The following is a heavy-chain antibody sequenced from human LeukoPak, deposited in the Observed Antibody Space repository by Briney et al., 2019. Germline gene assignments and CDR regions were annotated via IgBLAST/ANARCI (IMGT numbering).Heavy chain of an antibody. CDR1: GGSISSSNW. J-gene: IGHJ4*02. D-gene: IGHD3-10*01. Sequence: PSGTLSLTCAVSGGSISSSNWWSWVRPPPGKGLEWIGEIYHSGSTNYNPSLKSRVTISVDKSKNQFSLKLSSVTAADTAVYYCASIRSWFGELLRDYWGQGTLVTVSS. CDR3: ASIRSWFGELLRDY. CDR2: IYHSGST. V-gene: IGHV4-4*02.